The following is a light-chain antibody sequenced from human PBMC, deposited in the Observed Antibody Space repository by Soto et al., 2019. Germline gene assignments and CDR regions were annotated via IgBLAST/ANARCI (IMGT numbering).Light chain of an antibody. CDR1: QSISSW. V-gene: IGKV1-5*03. Sequence: GDRVTITCRASQSISSWLAWYQQKPGKAPKLLIYKASSLESGVPSRFSGSGSGTEFTLTISSLQPDDFATYYCQQYNSYPSFGGGTKVEIK. CDR2: KAS. J-gene: IGKJ4*01. CDR3: QQYNSYPS.